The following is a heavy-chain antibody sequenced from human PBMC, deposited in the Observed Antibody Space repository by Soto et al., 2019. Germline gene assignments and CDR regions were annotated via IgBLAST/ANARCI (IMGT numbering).Heavy chain of an antibody. V-gene: IGHV3-30*18. Sequence: GGSLRLSCAASGFTFSSYGMHWVRQAPGKGLEWVAVISYDGSNKYYADSVKGRFTISRDNSKNTLYLQMNSLRAEDTAVYYCAKGELLWFGELFSWGQGTLVTVSS. J-gene: IGHJ5*02. CDR2: ISYDGSNK. CDR1: GFTFSSYG. D-gene: IGHD3-10*01. CDR3: AKGELLWFGELFS.